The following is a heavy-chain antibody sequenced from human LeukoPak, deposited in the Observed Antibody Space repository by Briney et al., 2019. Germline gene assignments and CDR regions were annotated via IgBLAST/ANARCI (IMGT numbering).Heavy chain of an antibody. J-gene: IGHJ4*02. CDR2: IYTSGST. CDR1: GGSINNYY. CDR3: ASYFNGIDY. Sequence: SETLSLTCTVSGGSINNYYWSWIRQPAGEGLEWIGRIYTSGSTTYNPSLRSRVTISVDTSKNQFSLKLSSVTAADTAVYYCASYFNGIDYWGQGTLVTVSS. V-gene: IGHV4-4*07. D-gene: IGHD1-26*01.